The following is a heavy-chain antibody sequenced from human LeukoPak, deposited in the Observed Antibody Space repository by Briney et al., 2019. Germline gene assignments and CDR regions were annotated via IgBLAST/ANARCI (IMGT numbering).Heavy chain of an antibody. J-gene: IGHJ4*02. CDR2: INSDGSST. V-gene: IGHV3-74*01. Sequence: GGSLRLSCAASGFTFSSYWMHWVRQAPGKGLVWVSRINSDGSSTSYADSVKGRFTISRDNAKNTLYLQMNSLRAEDTAVYYCASLIAAADSYYFDYWGQGTLVTVSS. CDR1: GFTFSSYW. D-gene: IGHD6-13*01. CDR3: ASLIAAADSYYFDY.